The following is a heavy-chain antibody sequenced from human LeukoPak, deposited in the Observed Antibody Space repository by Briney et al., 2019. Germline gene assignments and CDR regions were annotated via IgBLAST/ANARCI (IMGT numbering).Heavy chain of an antibody. J-gene: IGHJ4*02. CDR2: INQGRSVQ. CDR3: ARVEYSGWNLEY. V-gene: IGHV3-7*02. CDR1: GFTFRSYW. D-gene: IGHD5-12*01. Sequence: PGGSLRLSCAASGFTFRSYWMSWVRQAPGQGLEWVANINQGRSVQYYTDSVKGRFTISRDDAKNSLYVQMNSLRDEDTAVYYCARVEYSGWNLEYWGQGTLVTVSS.